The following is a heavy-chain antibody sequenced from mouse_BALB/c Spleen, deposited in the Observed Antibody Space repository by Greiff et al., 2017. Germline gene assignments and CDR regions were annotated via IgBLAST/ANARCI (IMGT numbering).Heavy chain of an antibody. CDR2: ILPGSGST. V-gene: IGHV1-9*01. CDR1: GYTFSSYW. D-gene: IGHD2-1*01. J-gene: IGHJ4*01. CDR3: ARGYGNIYYYAMDY. Sequence: QVQLKQSGAELMKPGASVKISCKATGYTFSSYWLEWVKQRPGHGLEWIGEILPGSGSTNYNEKFKGKATFTADTSSNTTYMQLSSLTSEDSAVYYCARGYGNIYYYAMDYWGQRTSVTVSS.